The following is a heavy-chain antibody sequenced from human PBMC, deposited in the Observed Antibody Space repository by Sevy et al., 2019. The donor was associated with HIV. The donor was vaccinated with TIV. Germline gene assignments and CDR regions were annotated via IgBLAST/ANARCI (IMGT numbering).Heavy chain of an antibody. Sequence: GESLKISCKGSGYSFTSYWIGWVRQMPGKGLEWMGIIYPGDSDTRYSPSFQGQVTISADKSISTAYLQWSSLKASDTAMLYCARQVPSYYYDSSGYYYLNWFDPWGQGTLVTVSS. D-gene: IGHD3-22*01. CDR2: IYPGDSDT. CDR1: GYSFTSYW. CDR3: ARQVPSYYYDSSGYYYLNWFDP. V-gene: IGHV5-51*01. J-gene: IGHJ5*02.